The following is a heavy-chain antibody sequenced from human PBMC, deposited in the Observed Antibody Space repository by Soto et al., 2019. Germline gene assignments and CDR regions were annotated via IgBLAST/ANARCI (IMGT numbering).Heavy chain of an antibody. J-gene: IGHJ6*02. V-gene: IGHV5-51*01. CDR2: IYPDDSDT. CDR1: GYKFSSYW. D-gene: IGHD6-13*01. CDR3: ARTRYSSSWYGMDV. Sequence: XESLKVSWKGSGYKFSSYWIGLVLQRPGKGLEWMGVIYPDDSDTTYSPSFQGQVTISADKSINTAYLQWNNLKASDTAMYYCARTRYSSSWYGMDVWGQGTTVTVSS.